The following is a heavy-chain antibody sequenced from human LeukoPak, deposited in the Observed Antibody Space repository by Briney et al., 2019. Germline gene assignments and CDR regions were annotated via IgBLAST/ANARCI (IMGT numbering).Heavy chain of an antibody. CDR2: ISGSGGST. V-gene: IGHV3-23*01. D-gene: IGHD6-13*01. CDR3: AKDSPIAAAIPQNGFDP. CDR1: GFTFSSYA. Sequence: GGSLRLSCAASGFTFSSYAMSWVRQAPGKGLEWVSAISGSGGSTYYADSVKGRFTISRDNSKNTLYLQMNSLRAEDTAVYYCAKDSPIAAAIPQNGFDPWGQGTLVTVSS. J-gene: IGHJ5*02.